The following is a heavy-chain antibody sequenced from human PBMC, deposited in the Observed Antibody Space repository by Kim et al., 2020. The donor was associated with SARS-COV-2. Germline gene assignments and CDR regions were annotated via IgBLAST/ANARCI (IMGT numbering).Heavy chain of an antibody. V-gene: IGHV3-23*03. Sequence: GGSLRLSCAASGFTLSSYAMSWVRQAPGMGLEWVSVIYSGGTGTYYADSVKGRFTISRDSAKNTLYLQMNSLTAEDTALYYCARDSRGYTGIWLSFDIWG. D-gene: IGHD1-26*01. CDR3: ARDSRGYTGIWLSFDI. CDR1: GFTLSSYA. J-gene: IGHJ3*02. CDR2: IYSGGTGT.